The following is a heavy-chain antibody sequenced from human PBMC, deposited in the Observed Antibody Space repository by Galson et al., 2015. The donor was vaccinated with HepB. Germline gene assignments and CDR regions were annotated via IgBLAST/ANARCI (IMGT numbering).Heavy chain of an antibody. CDR2: INTNTGNP. CDR3: ARDSRRYDYVWGSYRLYWYFDL. V-gene: IGHV7-4-1*02. D-gene: IGHD3-16*02. CDR1: GYTFTSYA. J-gene: IGHJ2*01. Sequence: SVKVSCKASGYTFTSYAMNWVRQAPGQGLEWMGWINTNTGNPTYAQGFTGRFVFSLDTSVSTAYLQISSLKAEDTAVYYCARDSRRYDYVWGSYRLYWYFDLWGRGTLVTVSS.